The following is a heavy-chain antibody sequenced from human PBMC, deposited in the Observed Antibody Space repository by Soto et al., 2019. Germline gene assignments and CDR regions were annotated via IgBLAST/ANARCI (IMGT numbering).Heavy chain of an antibody. J-gene: IGHJ4*02. CDR3: ARDGLQYSGSYYYFDY. D-gene: IGHD1-26*01. CDR1: GFTFSSYA. V-gene: IGHV3-30*04. CDR2: ISYDGSNK. Sequence: GGSLRLSCAASGFTFSSYAMHWVRQAPGKGLEWVAVISYDGSNKYYADSVKGRFTISRDNSKNTLYLQMNSLRAEDTAVYYCARDGLQYSGSYYYFDYWGQGTLVTVSS.